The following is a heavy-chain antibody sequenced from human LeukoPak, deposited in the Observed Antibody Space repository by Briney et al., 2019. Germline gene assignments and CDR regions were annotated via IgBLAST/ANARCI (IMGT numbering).Heavy chain of an antibody. CDR2: ISSSGSDI. Sequence: PGRSLRLSCAASGFTFSNYEMHWVRQAPGKGLEWVSYISSSGSDIYYADSVKGRFTISRDNAKNSLYLHMNSLRAEDTAVYYCAELGITMIGGVWGKGTTVTISS. V-gene: IGHV3-48*03. J-gene: IGHJ6*04. CDR3: AELGITMIGGV. D-gene: IGHD3-10*02. CDR1: GFTFSNYE.